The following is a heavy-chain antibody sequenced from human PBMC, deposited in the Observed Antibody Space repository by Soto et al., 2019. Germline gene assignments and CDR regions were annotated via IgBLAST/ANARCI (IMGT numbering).Heavy chain of an antibody. CDR2: ISSSSSTI. CDR1: GFTFSSYS. V-gene: IGHV3-48*01. CDR3: AIDDRVGYCSGGSCQDAFDI. D-gene: IGHD2-15*01. Sequence: GSLRLSCAASGFTFSSYSMNWVRQAPGKGLEWVSYISSSSSTIYYADSVKGRFTISRDNAKNSLYLQMNSLRAEDTAVYYCAIDDRVGYCSGGSCQDAFDIWGQGTMVTVSS. J-gene: IGHJ3*02.